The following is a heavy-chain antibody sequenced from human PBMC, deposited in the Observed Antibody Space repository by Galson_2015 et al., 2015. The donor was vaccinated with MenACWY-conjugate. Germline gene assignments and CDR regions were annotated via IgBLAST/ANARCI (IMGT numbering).Heavy chain of an antibody. D-gene: IGHD5-24*01. V-gene: IGHV3-74*01. CDR3: TRGNDGYRRFDP. J-gene: IGHJ5*02. Sequence: SLRLSCAASGFTFNQYWMHWVRRALGKGLGWVSRISPDGSVTNYADSVKGRFTLSRDNAKNTLYLQMNSLRGDDTAVYSCTRGNDGYRRFDPWGQGTLVTVSS. CDR2: ISPDGSVT. CDR1: GFTFNQYW.